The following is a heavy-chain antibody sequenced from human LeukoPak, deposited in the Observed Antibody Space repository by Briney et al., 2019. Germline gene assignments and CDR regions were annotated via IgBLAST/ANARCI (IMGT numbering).Heavy chain of an antibody. CDR2: IKEDGSEK. CDR1: GFTFSSYW. CDR3: TRGRWGFDY. D-gene: IGHD3-16*01. J-gene: IGHJ4*02. Sequence: GESLRLSCAASGFTFSSYWMSWVRQAPGKGLEGVANIKEDGSEKYYVDSVKGRFTISRDNAKNSLYLQMNSLRAEDTAVYYCTRGRWGFDYWGQGALVTVSS. V-gene: IGHV3-7*01.